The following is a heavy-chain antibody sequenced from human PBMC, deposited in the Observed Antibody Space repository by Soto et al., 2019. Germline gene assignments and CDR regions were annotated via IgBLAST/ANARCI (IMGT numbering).Heavy chain of an antibody. J-gene: IGHJ4*02. CDR2: IKQDGSEK. CDR3: ARVPTVGGY. V-gene: IGHV3-7*01. D-gene: IGHD4-17*01. CDR1: GFTLSNYW. Sequence: EVQLVESGGGLVQPGGSLRLSCAASGFTLSNYWMSWVRQAPGKGLEWVANIKQDGSEKYYVDSVKGRFTISRDNAKNSLYLQMNSLRAEDTAVYYCARVPTVGGYWGQGTLVTVSS.